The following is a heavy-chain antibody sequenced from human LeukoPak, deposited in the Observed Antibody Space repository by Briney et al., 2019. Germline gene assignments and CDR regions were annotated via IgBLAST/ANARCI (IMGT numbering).Heavy chain of an antibody. J-gene: IGHJ4*02. CDR1: GYTFTGYY. D-gene: IGHD1-26*01. Sequence: ASVNVSCKASGYTFTGYYLHWVRQAPGQGLEWMGWISPNSGGTNYAQKFQGRVTMTRDTSTSTAYMELSRLRFDDTAVYYCARDPPSYSGSYGVDYWGQGTLVTVSS. CDR3: ARDPPSYSGSYGVDY. CDR2: ISPNSGGT. V-gene: IGHV1-2*02.